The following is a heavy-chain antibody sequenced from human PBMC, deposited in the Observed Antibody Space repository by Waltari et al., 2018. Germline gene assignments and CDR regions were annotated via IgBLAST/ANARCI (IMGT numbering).Heavy chain of an antibody. CDR2: ISGGDNT. Sequence: EVQLVESGGGLIRPGGSLKLSCAASGFNVKTSYMSWVRQFPGKGLEWVSLISGGDNTYYADSVKGRFTISRDNSQNTLYLQMNGLRPEDTAVYYCAKDWYSSSWYYFDYWGQGTLVTVSS. CDR1: GFNVKTSY. D-gene: IGHD6-13*01. J-gene: IGHJ4*02. V-gene: IGHV3-53*01. CDR3: AKDWYSSSWYYFDY.